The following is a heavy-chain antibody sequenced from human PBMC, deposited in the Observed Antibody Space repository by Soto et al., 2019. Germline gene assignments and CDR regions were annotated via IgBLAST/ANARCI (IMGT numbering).Heavy chain of an antibody. CDR2: ISYDGSNK. V-gene: IGHV3-30*18. Sequence: QVQLVESGGGVVQPGRSLRLSCAASGFSFSNYGMHWVRQAPGKGLEWVAVISYDGSNKHHADSVKGRFTISRDNSKNTLYLQMNSLRAEDTAVYYCAKDPGGETYYYFGMDVWGQGTTVTVSS. J-gene: IGHJ6*02. CDR3: AKDPGGETYYYFGMDV. D-gene: IGHD3-16*01. CDR1: GFSFSNYG.